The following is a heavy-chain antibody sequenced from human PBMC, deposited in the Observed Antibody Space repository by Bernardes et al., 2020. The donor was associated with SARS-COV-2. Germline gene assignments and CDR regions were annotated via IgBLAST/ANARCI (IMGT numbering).Heavy chain of an antibody. CDR3: ATERQSLTIFGVGHDAFDF. CDR1: GFSFDDYT. J-gene: IGHJ3*01. Sequence: GGSLRLSCAASGFSFDDYTMHWVRQGPGKGLEWVSLVSWDGRTTDYADSVKGRFIISRDSSRNTLHLQMNSLRKEDTALYYCATERQSLTIFGVGHDAFDFWGQGTMVTVSS. V-gene: IGHV3-43*01. D-gene: IGHD3-3*01. CDR2: VSWDGRTT.